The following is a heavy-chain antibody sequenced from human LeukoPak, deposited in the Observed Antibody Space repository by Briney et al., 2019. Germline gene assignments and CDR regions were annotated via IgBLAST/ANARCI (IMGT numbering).Heavy chain of an antibody. CDR1: GGSISSYY. CDR2: IYYSGST. CDR3: ARDRRTYDFWSGYYRSYAFDI. J-gene: IGHJ3*02. D-gene: IGHD3-3*01. Sequence: PSETLSLTCTVSGGSISSYYWSWIRQPPGKGLEWIGYIYYSGSTNYNPSLKSRVTISVDTSKNQFSLKLGSVTAADTAVYYCARDRRTYDFWSGYYRSYAFDIWGQGTMVTVSS. V-gene: IGHV4-59*01.